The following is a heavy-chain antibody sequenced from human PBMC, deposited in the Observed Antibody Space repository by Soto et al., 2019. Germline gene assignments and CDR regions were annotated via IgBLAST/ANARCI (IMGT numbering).Heavy chain of an antibody. J-gene: IGHJ6*02. CDR2: IKGDGSVT. V-gene: IGHV3-7*03. D-gene: IGHD6-6*01. CDR1: GFTFSSYW. CDR3: VIPTRSVRGMGV. Sequence: LRLSCAASGFTFSSYWMSWVRQAPGKGLEWVANIKGDGSVTQYVASVEGRFTISRDNAKYSLYLQMNSLRVEDTALYYCVIPTRSVRGMGVWGQGTTVTVSS.